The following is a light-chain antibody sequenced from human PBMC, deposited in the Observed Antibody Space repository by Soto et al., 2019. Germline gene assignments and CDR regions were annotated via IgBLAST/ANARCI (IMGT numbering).Light chain of an antibody. V-gene: IGKV3-20*01. CDR1: QTVTRNY. Sequence: EIVLTQSPGTLSLSPGERATLSCRASQTVTRNYLAWHQQKPGQTRRLLVYGASSRATGIPDRFSGSGSGTDFTLTISRLEPEDFAVYYCQQHGSSPITFGQGTRLEIK. J-gene: IGKJ5*01. CDR2: GAS. CDR3: QQHGSSPIT.